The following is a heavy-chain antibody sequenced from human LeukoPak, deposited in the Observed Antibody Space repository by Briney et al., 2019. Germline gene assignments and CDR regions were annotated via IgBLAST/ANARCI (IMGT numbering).Heavy chain of an antibody. CDR1: GYTFTSYG. J-gene: IGHJ4*02. CDR3: ASRATGVDY. D-gene: IGHD4-11*01. Sequence: ASEKVSCKASGYTFTSYGISWVRQAPGQGLEWMGWISAYNGNTNYAQKLQRRDTMTTDTSTSTAYMELRSLRSDAAAVYYCASRATGVDYWGKGTLVTVSS. CDR2: ISAYNGNT. V-gene: IGHV1-18*01.